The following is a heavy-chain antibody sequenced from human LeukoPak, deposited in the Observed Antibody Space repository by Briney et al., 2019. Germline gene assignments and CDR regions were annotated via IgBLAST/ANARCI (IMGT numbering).Heavy chain of an antibody. CDR1: GYTFTSDG. D-gene: IGHD4-23*01. V-gene: IGHV1-18*01. CDR3: ASLAGGNSESSDAFDI. J-gene: IGHJ3*02. Sequence: ASVKVSCKASGYTFTSDGISWVRQAPGQGLEWMGWISAYNGNTNYAQKLQGRVTMTTDTSTSTDYMELRSLRSDDTAVYYCASLAGGNSESSDAFDIWGQGTMVTVSS. CDR2: ISAYNGNT.